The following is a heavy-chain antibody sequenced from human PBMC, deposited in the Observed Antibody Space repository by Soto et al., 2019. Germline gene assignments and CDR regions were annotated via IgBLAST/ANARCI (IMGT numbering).Heavy chain of an antibody. D-gene: IGHD4-17*01. CDR2: IWCDGSNK. Sequence: GGSLRLSCAASGFTFSSYGMHWVRQAPGKGLEWVAVIWCDGSNKYYADSVKGRFTISRDNSKNTLYLQMNSLRAEDTAVYYCARAVDYGDYGRFDYWGQGTLVTVSS. J-gene: IGHJ4*02. CDR3: ARAVDYGDYGRFDY. CDR1: GFTFSSYG. V-gene: IGHV3-33*01.